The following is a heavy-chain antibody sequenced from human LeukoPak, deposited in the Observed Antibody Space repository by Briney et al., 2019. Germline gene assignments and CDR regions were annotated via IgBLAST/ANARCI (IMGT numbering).Heavy chain of an antibody. CDR3: ARSGSNWSCDY. J-gene: IGHJ4*02. V-gene: IGHV1-3*01. CDR1: GYAFTNYG. Sequence: ASVKVSCKASGYAFTNYGMQWVRQAPGQGLEWMGWINGGTGETRDSQKFQHRVTMTRDTSASTAYMELNSLRPEDTAVYYCARSGSNWSCDYWGQGTLVTVSS. CDR2: INGGTGET. D-gene: IGHD6-13*01.